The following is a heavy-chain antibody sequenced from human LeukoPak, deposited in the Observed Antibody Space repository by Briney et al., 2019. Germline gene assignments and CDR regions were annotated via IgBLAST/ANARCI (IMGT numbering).Heavy chain of an antibody. CDR1: GFTFSSYA. J-gene: IGHJ4*02. D-gene: IGHD3-22*01. V-gene: IGHV3-23*01. CDR3: AKDPTHYYDSSGYFY. CDR2: ISGSGGST. Sequence: VQPGGSLRLSCAASGFTFSSYAMSWVRQAPGKGLEWVSAISGSGGSTHYADSVKGRFTISRDNSKNTLYLQMNSLRAEDTAVYYCAKDPTHYYDSSGYFYWGQGTLVTVSS.